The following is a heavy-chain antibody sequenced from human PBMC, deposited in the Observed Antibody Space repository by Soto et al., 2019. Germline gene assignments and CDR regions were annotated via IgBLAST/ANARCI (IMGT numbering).Heavy chain of an antibody. D-gene: IGHD2-15*01. CDR3: ATDSSATNDAFDI. V-gene: IGHV3-9*01. J-gene: IGHJ3*02. CDR2: ISWNSGSI. CDR1: GFTFDDYA. Sequence: EVQLVESGGGLVQPGRSLRLSCAASGFTFDDYAMHWVRQAPGKGLEWVSGISWNSGSIGYADSVKGRFTISRDNAKHSLYLQMNSLRAEDTALYYWATDSSATNDAFDIWGQGTMVTVSS.